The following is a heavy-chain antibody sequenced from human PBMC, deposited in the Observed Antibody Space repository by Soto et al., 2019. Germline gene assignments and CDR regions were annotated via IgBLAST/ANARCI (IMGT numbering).Heavy chain of an antibody. J-gene: IGHJ4*02. CDR2: INHSGST. CDR1: GGSFSGYY. Sequence: QVQLQQWGAGLLKPSETLSLTCAVYGGSFSGYYWSWIRQPPGKGLEWIGEINHSGSTNYNPSLKSRVTISVDTSKNQFSLKLSSVTAADTAVYYCARVGRIAVAGGQYYFDYWGQGTLVTVSS. V-gene: IGHV4-34*01. CDR3: ARVGRIAVAGGQYYFDY. D-gene: IGHD6-19*01.